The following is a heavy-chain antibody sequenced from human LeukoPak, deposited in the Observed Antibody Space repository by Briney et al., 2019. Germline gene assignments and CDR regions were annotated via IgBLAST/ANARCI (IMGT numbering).Heavy chain of an antibody. J-gene: IGHJ5*01. D-gene: IGHD1-14*01. Sequence: GGTLRLSCAASGFTFSNYWMHWVRQAPGKGLVWVSRIKGDGSHTVYADSVKGRFTISRDNAKNTLYLQMKSLRDEDTAVYYCVRDWDHFDFDSWGQGTLVTVSS. CDR3: VRDWDHFDFDS. V-gene: IGHV3-74*01. CDR2: IKGDGSHT. CDR1: GFTFSNYW.